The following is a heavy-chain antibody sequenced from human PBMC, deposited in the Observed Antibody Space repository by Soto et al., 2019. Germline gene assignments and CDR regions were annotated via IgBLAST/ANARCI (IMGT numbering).Heavy chain of an antibody. CDR1: GFTFDDYA. V-gene: IGHV3-9*01. CDR2: ISWNSGSM. J-gene: IGHJ4*02. D-gene: IGHD3-3*01. CDR3: AKNLRFLEWLPLNFDY. Sequence: EVQLVESGGGLVQPGRSLRLSCAASGFTFDDYAMHWVRQAPGKGLEWVSGISWNSGSMGYADSVKGRFTISRDNAKNSLYLQMNSLRAEDTALYYCAKNLRFLEWLPLNFDYWGQGTLVTVSS.